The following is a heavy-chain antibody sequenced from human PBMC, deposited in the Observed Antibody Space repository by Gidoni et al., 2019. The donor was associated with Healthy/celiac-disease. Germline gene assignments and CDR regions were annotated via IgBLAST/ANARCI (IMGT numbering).Heavy chain of an antibody. CDR3: ARVDHITGTTSAFDI. V-gene: IGHV3-53*01. D-gene: IGHD1-7*01. CDR2: IYSGGST. J-gene: IGHJ3*02. Sequence: EVQLVESGGGLIQPGGSLSLSCAASWFTASSNYMSWVRQAPGKGLEWVSVIYSGGSTYYADSVKGRFTISRDNSKNTLYLQMNSLRAEDTAVYYCARVDHITGTTSAFDIWGQGTMVTVSS. CDR1: WFTASSNY.